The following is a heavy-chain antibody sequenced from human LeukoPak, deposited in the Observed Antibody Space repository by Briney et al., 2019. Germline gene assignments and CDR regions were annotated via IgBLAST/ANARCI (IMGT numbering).Heavy chain of an antibody. CDR3: AKDTGGNSGSFDY. Sequence: GGSLRLSCVVSGFTFSSYAMSWVRQAPGKGLEWVSAISGSGDSTYYADSVKGRFTISRDNSKNTLYLQMNSLRAEDTAVYYCAKDTGGNSGSFDYWGQGTLVTVSS. CDR1: GFTFSSYA. CDR2: ISGSGDST. V-gene: IGHV3-23*01. J-gene: IGHJ4*02. D-gene: IGHD4-23*01.